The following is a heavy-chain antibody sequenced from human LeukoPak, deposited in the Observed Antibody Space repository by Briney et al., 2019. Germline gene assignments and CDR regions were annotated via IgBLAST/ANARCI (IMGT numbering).Heavy chain of an antibody. CDR2: IIPIFGTA. CDR3: ARVGIAAAGIVDAFDI. Sequence: RWASVKVSCKASGGTFSSYAISWVRQAPGQGLEWMGGIIPIFGTANYAQKFQGRVTITADESTSTAYMELSSLRSEDTAVYYCARVGIAAAGIVDAFDIWGQGTMVTVSS. D-gene: IGHD6-13*01. CDR1: GGTFSSYA. J-gene: IGHJ3*02. V-gene: IGHV1-69*13.